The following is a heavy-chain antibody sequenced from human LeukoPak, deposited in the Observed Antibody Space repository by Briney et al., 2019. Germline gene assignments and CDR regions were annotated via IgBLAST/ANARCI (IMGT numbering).Heavy chain of an antibody. CDR1: VFTFSSYS. D-gene: IGHD3-9*01. CDR2: ISSSSSYI. V-gene: IGHV3-21*01. CDR3: AREGTLRYFDWLSGLSAPTYFDY. J-gene: IGHJ4*02. Sequence: GGSLRLSCAASVFTFSSYSMNWVRQAPGKGLEWVSSISSSSSYIYYADSVKGRFTISRDNAKNSLYLQMNSLRAEDTAVYYCAREGTLRYFDWLSGLSAPTYFDYWGQGTLVTVSS.